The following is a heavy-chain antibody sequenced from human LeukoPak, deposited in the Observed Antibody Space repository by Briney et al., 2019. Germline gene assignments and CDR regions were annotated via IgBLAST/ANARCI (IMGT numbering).Heavy chain of an antibody. Sequence: SETLSLTCTVSGGYMSSFYWSWIRQPPGKRLEWIGYIYYSGTTSYNPSLKGRVTISIDTSNNHFSLKVRSVTAGDTAMYYCARGLPDYYSMDIWGPGTTVTVS. J-gene: IGHJ6*02. V-gene: IGHV4-59*01. CDR3: ARGLPDYYSMDI. CDR1: GGYMSSFY. CDR2: IYYSGTT.